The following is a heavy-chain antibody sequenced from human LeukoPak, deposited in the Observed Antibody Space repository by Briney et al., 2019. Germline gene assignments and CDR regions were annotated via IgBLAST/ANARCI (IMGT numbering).Heavy chain of an antibody. Sequence: SETLSLTCTVSSDSISNYYWSWVRQPPGKGLEWIGYIYYSGSTNYNPSLKSRVTISVDTSKNQFSVKLNSVTAADTAVYYCARDGYGGIDYWGQGILVTVSS. V-gene: IGHV4-59*01. J-gene: IGHJ4*02. CDR1: SDSISNYY. CDR2: IYYSGST. CDR3: ARDGYGGIDY. D-gene: IGHD4-23*01.